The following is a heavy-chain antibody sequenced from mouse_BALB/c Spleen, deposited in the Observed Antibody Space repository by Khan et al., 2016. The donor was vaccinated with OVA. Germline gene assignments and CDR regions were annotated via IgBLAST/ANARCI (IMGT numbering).Heavy chain of an antibody. J-gene: IGHJ2*01. CDR2: ISYSGVT. Sequence: VQLQQSGPGLVKPSQSLSLTCTVTGYSITSGYAWNWIRQFPGNKLEWMGYISYSGVTSYTPSLKSRISITRDTSKNQFFLQLTSVTTEDTATYDCARGNYYGYYFAYWGHGTTLTVSS. CDR1: GYSITSGYA. V-gene: IGHV3-2*02. D-gene: IGHD1-1*01. CDR3: ARGNYYGYYFAY.